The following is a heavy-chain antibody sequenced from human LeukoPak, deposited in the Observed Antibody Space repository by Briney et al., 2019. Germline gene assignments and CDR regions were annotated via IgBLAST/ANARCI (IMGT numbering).Heavy chain of an antibody. CDR3: ASGSLGDGYGVGDYYQYMDV. V-gene: IGHV1-69*05. D-gene: IGHD5-24*01. CDR1: GGTFNSYP. J-gene: IGHJ6*03. Sequence: VASVKVSCKASGGTFNSYPISWVRQAPGQGLEWMGGLMPLFGTADYAQEFQGRVTFTTDESASTAYMEVRSLRSEDTAVYYCASGSLGDGYGVGDYYQYMDVWGKGTTVTVSS. CDR2: LMPLFGTA.